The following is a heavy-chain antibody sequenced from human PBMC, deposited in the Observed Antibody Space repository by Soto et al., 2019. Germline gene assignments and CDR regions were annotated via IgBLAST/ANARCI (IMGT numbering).Heavy chain of an antibody. CDR1: GFTFSSYS. Sequence: GGSLRLSCAASGFTFSSYSMNWVRQAPGKGLEWVSSISSSSSYIYYADSVKGRFTVSRDNAKNSLYLQMNSLRAEDTAVYYCARDQRTGRSLRPDRGYYDSICYTGLKNYYYYGMDVRGQGTTVTVSS. CDR2: ISSSSSYI. V-gene: IGHV3-21*01. J-gene: IGHJ6*02. CDR3: ARDQRTGRSLRPDRGYYDSICYTGLKNYYYYGMDV. D-gene: IGHD3-22*01.